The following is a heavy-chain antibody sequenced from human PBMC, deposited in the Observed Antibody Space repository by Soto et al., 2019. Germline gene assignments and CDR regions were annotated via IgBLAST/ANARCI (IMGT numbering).Heavy chain of an antibody. Sequence: SQTLSLTCVISGDSVSSNSAAWNWIRQSPSRGLEWLGRTYYRSKWYNDYAVSVKSRITINPDTSKNQFSLQLDSVTPEDTAVYYCARGSREPCGLIDPWGQGTLVTVSS. CDR1: GDSVSSNSAA. CDR3: ARGSREPCGLIDP. CDR2: TYYRSKWYN. V-gene: IGHV6-1*01. J-gene: IGHJ5*02. D-gene: IGHD2-21*01.